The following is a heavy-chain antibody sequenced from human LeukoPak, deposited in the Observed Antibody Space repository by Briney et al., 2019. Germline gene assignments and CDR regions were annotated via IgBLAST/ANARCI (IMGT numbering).Heavy chain of an antibody. Sequence: ASVKVSCKASGYTFTGYYMHWVRQAPGLGLEWMGWINPNSGGTYYAQKFQGRVTMTRDTSISTAYMELSRLRSDDTAVYYCARDREDYGDLDYWGQGTLVTVSS. D-gene: IGHD4-17*01. J-gene: IGHJ4*02. CDR1: GYTFTGYY. V-gene: IGHV1-2*02. CDR2: INPNSGGT. CDR3: ARDREDYGDLDY.